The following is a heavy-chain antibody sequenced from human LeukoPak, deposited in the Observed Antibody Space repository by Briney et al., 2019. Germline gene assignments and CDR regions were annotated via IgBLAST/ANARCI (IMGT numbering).Heavy chain of an antibody. CDR2: INTNTGNP. J-gene: IGHJ5*02. Sequence: ASVKASCKASGYTFTSYAMNWVRQAPGQGLEWMGWINTNTGNPTYAQGFTGRFVFSLDTSVSTAYLQISSLKAEDTAVYYCARVSHYDILTGYPIQYNWFDPWGQGTLVTVSS. CDR1: GYTFTSYA. D-gene: IGHD3-9*01. V-gene: IGHV7-4-1*02. CDR3: ARVSHYDILTGYPIQYNWFDP.